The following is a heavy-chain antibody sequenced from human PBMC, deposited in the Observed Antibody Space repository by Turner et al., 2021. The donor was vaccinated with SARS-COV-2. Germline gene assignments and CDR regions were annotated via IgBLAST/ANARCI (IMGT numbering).Heavy chain of an antibody. J-gene: IGHJ4*02. CDR2: MNPGSGDT. D-gene: IGHD6-13*01. CDR1: GYDFSFYE. V-gene: IGHV1-8*01. CDR3: ARSHRPTTYSSSGYI. Sequence: QVQLVQSGAEVKKPGASVKVSCTASGYDFSFYEINWVRHATGQGLEWMGMMNPGSGDTGYAQKFQCRVTLTRKAYITTAYMELSILTSEDTAVYYCARSHRPTTYSSSGYIWGQGTLVTVSS.